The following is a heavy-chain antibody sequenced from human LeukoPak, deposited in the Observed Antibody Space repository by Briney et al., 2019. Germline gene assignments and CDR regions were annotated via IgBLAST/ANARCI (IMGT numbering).Heavy chain of an antibody. Sequence: GGSLRLSCAASGFTFSSYAMSWVRQAPGKGLEWVSVIGDSGGSTYYADSVKGRFTISRDNSKNTLYLQMDSLRAEDTAVYYCAKGGIMQSSSPGLQYFDLWGRGTLVSVSS. CDR1: GFTFSSYA. CDR3: AKGGIMQSSSPGLQYFDL. D-gene: IGHD6-6*01. CDR2: IGDSGGST. J-gene: IGHJ2*01. V-gene: IGHV3-23*01.